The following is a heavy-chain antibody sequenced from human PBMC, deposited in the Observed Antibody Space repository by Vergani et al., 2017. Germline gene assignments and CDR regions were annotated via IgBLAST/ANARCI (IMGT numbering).Heavy chain of an antibody. CDR3: AKDAGYSYGIEVDY. CDR1: GFTFSSYG. V-gene: IGHV3-33*06. Sequence: QVQLVESGGGVVQPGRSLRLSCAASGFTFSSYGMHWVRQAPGKGLEWVAVIWYDGSNKYYADSVKGRFTISRDNSKNMLYLQMNSLRADDTAVYYCAKDAGYSYGIEVDYWGQGTLVTVSS. J-gene: IGHJ4*02. D-gene: IGHD5-18*01. CDR2: IWYDGSNK.